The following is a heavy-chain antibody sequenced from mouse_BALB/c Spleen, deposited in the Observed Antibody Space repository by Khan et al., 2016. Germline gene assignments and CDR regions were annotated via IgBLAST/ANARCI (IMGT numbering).Heavy chain of an antibody. V-gene: IGHV1-4*01. CDR2: INPSSNYS. CDR1: GYTFTTYT. J-gene: IGHJ3*01. D-gene: IGHD2-1*01. Sequence: QVQLQQSGAELARPGASVKMSCKASGYTFTTYTMQWVKQRPGQGLEWIGYINPSSNYSNYNQKFKDKATLTADKSSSTAYMQLSSLTSEDSAVXYCAMGDGNNAYWGQGTLVTFSA. CDR3: AMGDGNNAY.